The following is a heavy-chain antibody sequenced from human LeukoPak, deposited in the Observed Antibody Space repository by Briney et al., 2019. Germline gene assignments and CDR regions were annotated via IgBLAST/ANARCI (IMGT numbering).Heavy chain of an antibody. J-gene: IGHJ5*02. CDR1: GGSFSGYY. V-gene: IGHV4-34*01. D-gene: IGHD3-10*01. CDR3: ARSRSRGNWFDP. CDR2: INHSGST. Sequence: SETLSLTCAVYGGSFSGYYWSWIRQPPGKGLEWIGEINHSGSTNYNPSLKSRVTISVDTSKNQFSLKLSSVTAADTAVYYCARSRSRGNWFDPWGQGTLVTVSS.